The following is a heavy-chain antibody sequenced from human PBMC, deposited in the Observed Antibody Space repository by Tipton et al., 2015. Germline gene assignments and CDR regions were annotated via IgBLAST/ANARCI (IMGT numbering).Heavy chain of an antibody. CDR3: ARDSTGYYYYGMDV. J-gene: IGHJ6*02. D-gene: IGHD1-14*01. CDR1: GFSFSSYI. V-gene: IGHV3-33*01. CDR2: IWHDGTNK. Sequence: SLRLSCAASGFSFSSYIMHWVRQAPGKGLQWVAIIWHDGTNKYFVDSVKGRFAISRDNAKNSLYLQMNSLRAEDTAVYYCARDSTGYYYYGMDVWGQGTTVTVSS.